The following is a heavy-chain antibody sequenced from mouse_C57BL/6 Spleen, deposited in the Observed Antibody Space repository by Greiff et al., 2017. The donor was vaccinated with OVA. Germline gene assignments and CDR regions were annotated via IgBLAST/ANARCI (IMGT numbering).Heavy chain of an antibody. CDR1: GFTFSSYA. CDR2: ISDGGGNT. V-gene: IGHV5-4*01. J-gene: IGHJ2*01. CDR3: ARDGTTAGNCFDY. D-gene: IGHD1-2*01. Sequence: EVHLVESGGGLVKPGGSLKLSCAASGFTFSSYAMSWVRQTPEKRLEWVATISDGGGNTYYPDNVKGRLTISRDNAKNNLYLQMSHLKSEDTAMYYCARDGTTAGNCFDYWGQGTTLTVSS.